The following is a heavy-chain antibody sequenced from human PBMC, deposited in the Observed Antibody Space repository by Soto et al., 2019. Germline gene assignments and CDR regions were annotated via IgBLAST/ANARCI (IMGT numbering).Heavy chain of an antibody. J-gene: IGHJ6*02. CDR2: IKSKTDGGTT. CDR3: TTRPDYDYYYGMDV. V-gene: IGHV3-15*01. CDR1: GFTFSNAW. Sequence: GGSLRLSCAASGFTFSNAWMSWVRQAPGKGLEWVGRIKSKTDGGTTDYAAPVKGRFTISRDDSKNTLYLQMNSLKTEDTAVYYCTTRPDYDYYYGMDVWGQGTTVTVSS.